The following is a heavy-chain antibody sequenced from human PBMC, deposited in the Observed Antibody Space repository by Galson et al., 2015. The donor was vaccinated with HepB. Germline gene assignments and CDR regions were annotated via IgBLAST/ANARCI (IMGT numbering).Heavy chain of an antibody. Sequence: SVKVSCTASGYTFTGYHMHWVRQAPGQGLEWMGWINPNSGGTNYAQKFQGWVAMTSDTSISTAYMELSRLRSDDTAVYYCARDLGNDYGDYGYYYGMDVWGQGTTVTVSS. V-gene: IGHV1-2*04. CDR2: INPNSGGT. D-gene: IGHD4-17*01. CDR3: ARDLGNDYGDYGYYYGMDV. J-gene: IGHJ6*02. CDR1: GYTFTGYH.